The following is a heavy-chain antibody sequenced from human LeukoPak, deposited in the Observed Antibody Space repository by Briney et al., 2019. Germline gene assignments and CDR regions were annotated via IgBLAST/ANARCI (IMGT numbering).Heavy chain of an antibody. D-gene: IGHD4-11*01. Sequence: PGGSLRLSCAASGFTFSSYGMHWVRQAPGKGLEWVAVISYDGSNKYYADSVKGRFTISRDNSKNSLYLQMNSLRAEDTAVYYCASVPYSNYSTWGQGTLVTVSS. V-gene: IGHV3-30*03. CDR2: ISYDGSNK. J-gene: IGHJ4*02. CDR1: GFTFSSYG. CDR3: ASVPYSNYST.